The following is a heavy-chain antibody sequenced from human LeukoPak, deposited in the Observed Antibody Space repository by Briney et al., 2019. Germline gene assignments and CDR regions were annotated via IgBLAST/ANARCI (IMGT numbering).Heavy chain of an antibody. CDR2: INHSGST. V-gene: IGHV4-34*01. Sequence: KTSETLSLTCAVYGGSFSGYYWSWIRQPPGKGLEWIGEINHSGSTNYNPSLKSRVTISVDTSKNQFSLKLSSVTAADTAVYYCAREGPGIQLWFKYYFDYWGQGTLVTVSS. CDR3: AREGPGIQLWFKYYFDY. J-gene: IGHJ4*02. D-gene: IGHD5-18*01. CDR1: GGSFSGYY.